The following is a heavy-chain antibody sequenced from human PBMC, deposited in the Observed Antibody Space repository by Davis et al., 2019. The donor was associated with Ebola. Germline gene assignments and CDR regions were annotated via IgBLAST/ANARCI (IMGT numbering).Heavy chain of an antibody. Sequence: PSETLSLTCAASGFTFSSYAMHWVRQAPGKGLEWVAVISYDGSNKYYADSVKGRFTISRDNSKNTLYLQMNSLRAEDTAVYYCARDHGGSYNYFDYWGQGTLVTVSS. CDR1: GFTFSSYA. D-gene: IGHD1-26*01. CDR3: ARDHGGSYNYFDY. J-gene: IGHJ4*02. CDR2: ISYDGSNK. V-gene: IGHV3-30-3*01.